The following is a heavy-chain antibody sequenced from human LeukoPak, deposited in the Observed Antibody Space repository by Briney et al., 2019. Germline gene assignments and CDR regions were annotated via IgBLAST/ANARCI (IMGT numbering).Heavy chain of an antibody. CDR3: ARASGSYPRSKSHYYFDS. CDR2: VYSNGHT. V-gene: IGHV4-4*07. CDR1: GDSISTYY. D-gene: IGHD1-26*01. J-gene: IGHJ4*02. Sequence: SETLSLTCTVSGDSISTYYWSWIRQPAGKGLEWIGRVYSNGHTNYNPSLKSRVTMSVDTSKNQFSLKLISVTAADTAVYYCARASGSYPRSKSHYYFDSWGQGTLVTVSS.